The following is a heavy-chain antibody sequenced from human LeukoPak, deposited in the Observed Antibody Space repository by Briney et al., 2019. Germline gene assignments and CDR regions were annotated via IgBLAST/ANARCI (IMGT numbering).Heavy chain of an antibody. D-gene: IGHD2-15*01. J-gene: IGHJ3*02. CDR3: AKGRGSGYCSGGSCYGAFDI. Sequence: GGSLRLSCAASGFTFSSYAMSWVRQAPGKGLEWVSAISGSGGSTYYADSVKGRFTISRDNSKNTLYLQMNSLRAEDTAVYYFAKGRGSGYCSGGSCYGAFDIWGQGAMVTVSS. CDR1: GFTFSSYA. V-gene: IGHV3-23*01. CDR2: ISGSGGST.